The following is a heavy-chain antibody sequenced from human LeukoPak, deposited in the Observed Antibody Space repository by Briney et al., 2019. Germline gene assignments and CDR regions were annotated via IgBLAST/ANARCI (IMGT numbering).Heavy chain of an antibody. CDR1: GGSISSSSYY. D-gene: IGHD3-9*01. CDR2: IYYSGST. V-gene: IGHV4-39*07. J-gene: IGHJ6*03. CDR3: ARGGSTLHSAGGHDIEFYYYYYMDV. Sequence: SETLSLTCTVSGGSISSSSYYWGWIRQPPGKGLEWIGSIYYSGSTYYNPSLKSRVTISVDTSKNQFSLKLSSVTAADTAVYYCARGGSTLHSAGGHDIEFYYYYYMDVWGKGTTVTISS.